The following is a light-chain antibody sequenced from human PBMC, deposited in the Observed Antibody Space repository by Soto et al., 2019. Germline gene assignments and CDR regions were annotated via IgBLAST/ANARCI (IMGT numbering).Light chain of an antibody. V-gene: IGLV2-14*01. CDR1: SSDIGSNNY. CDR3: SSYTTTTRL. Sequence: SALTQPASVSGSPGQSITISCTGTSSDIGSNNYVSWFQQRPGKAPTLIIYEVSNRPSGVSTHFSGSKSGNTASLTISGFLPEDEAEYYCSSYTTTTRLFGGGTKLTVL. CDR2: EVS. J-gene: IGLJ3*02.